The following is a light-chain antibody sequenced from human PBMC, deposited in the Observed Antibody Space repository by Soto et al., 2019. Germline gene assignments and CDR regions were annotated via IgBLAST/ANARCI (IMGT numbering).Light chain of an antibody. CDR1: QSVNSH. V-gene: IGKV3-11*01. CDR3: QQRSSWPKVT. J-gene: IGKJ5*01. Sequence: EIVLTQSPATLSLSPGERVTLSCRTSQSVNSHLAWYQQKPGQAPRLLIYDASTRASGIPARFSGSGSGTDFTLTISSLEPEDFAVYYCQQRSSWPKVTFGQGTRLEIK. CDR2: DAS.